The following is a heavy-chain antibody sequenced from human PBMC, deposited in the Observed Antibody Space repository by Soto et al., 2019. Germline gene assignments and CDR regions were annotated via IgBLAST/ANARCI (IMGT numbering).Heavy chain of an antibody. CDR1: GGSISSGGYY. J-gene: IGHJ3*02. Sequence: SETLSLTCTVSGGSISSGGYYWSWIRQHPGKGLEWIGYIYYSGSTYYNPSLKSRVTISVDTSKNQFSLQLNSVTPEDTAVYYCARDRPRITIFGVAIRPLDAFDIWGQGTMVTVSS. D-gene: IGHD3-3*01. V-gene: IGHV4-31*03. CDR3: ARDRPRITIFGVAIRPLDAFDI. CDR2: IYYSGST.